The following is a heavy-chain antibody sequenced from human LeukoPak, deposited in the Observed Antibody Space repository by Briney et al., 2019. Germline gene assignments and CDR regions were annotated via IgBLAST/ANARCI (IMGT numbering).Heavy chain of an antibody. Sequence: GGSLRLSCAASGFTFSSYSMNWVRQAPGKGLEWVSSISSSSSYIYYADSVKGRFTISRDNAKNSLYLQMNSLRAEDTAVYYCARQKFDSSGYYYETGGWFDPWGQGTLVTVSS. V-gene: IGHV3-21*04. CDR1: GFTFSSYS. D-gene: IGHD3-22*01. CDR2: ISSSSSYI. J-gene: IGHJ5*02. CDR3: ARQKFDSSGYYYETGGWFDP.